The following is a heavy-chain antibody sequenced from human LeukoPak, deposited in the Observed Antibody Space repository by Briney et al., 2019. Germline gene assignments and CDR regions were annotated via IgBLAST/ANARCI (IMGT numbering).Heavy chain of an antibody. CDR3: ATGRINILWFGELLH. CDR2: IIPIFGTA. CDR1: GGTFSSYA. J-gene: IGHJ4*02. V-gene: IGHV1-69*13. D-gene: IGHD3-10*01. Sequence: SVKVSCKASGGTFSSYAISWVRQAPGQGLEWMGGIIPIFGTANYAQKFQGRVTITADESTNTAYMELSSLRSEDTAVYYCATGRINILWFGELLHWGQGTLVTVSS.